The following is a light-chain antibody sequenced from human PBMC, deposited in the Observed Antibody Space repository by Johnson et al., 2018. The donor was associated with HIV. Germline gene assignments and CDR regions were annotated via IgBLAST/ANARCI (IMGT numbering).Light chain of an antibody. CDR2: ENN. V-gene: IGLV1-51*02. CDR3: GTWDSSLSVYV. Sequence: QSVLTQPPSVSAAPGQKVTISCSGSSSNIGNNYVSWYQQFPGTAPKLLIYENNKRPSGIPDRFSGSKSGTSATLGITGLQTGDEVDYYCGTWDSSLSVYVLGTGTKVTVL. J-gene: IGLJ1*01. CDR1: SSNIGNNY.